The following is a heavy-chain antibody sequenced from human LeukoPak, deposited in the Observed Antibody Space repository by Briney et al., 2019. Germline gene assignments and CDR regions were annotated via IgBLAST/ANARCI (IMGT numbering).Heavy chain of an antibody. D-gene: IGHD1-26*01. CDR3: ARGRIVGATRTRAVNNWFDP. CDR2: IYYSGNT. J-gene: IGHJ5*02. Sequence: PSETLSLTCTVSGGSISSSSYYWGWIRQPPGKGLEWIGSIYYSGNTYYNPSLKSRVTISVDTSKNQFSLKLSSVTAADTAVYYCARGRIVGATRTRAVNNWFDPWGQGTLVTVSS. V-gene: IGHV4-39*07. CDR1: GGSISSSSYY.